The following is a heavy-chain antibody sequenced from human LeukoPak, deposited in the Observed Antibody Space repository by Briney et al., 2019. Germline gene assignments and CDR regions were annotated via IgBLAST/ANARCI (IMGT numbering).Heavy chain of an antibody. V-gene: IGHV3-30*02. D-gene: IGHD2-2*01. CDR2: IRYDGSNK. CDR3: AKGRVPAATNFDY. J-gene: IGHJ4*02. Sequence: GGSLRLSCAASGFTFSSYGMHWVRQAPGKGLEGVAFIRYDGSNKYYADSVKGRFTISRDNSKNTLYLQMNSLRAEDTAVYYCAKGRVPAATNFDYWGQGTLVTVSS. CDR1: GFTFSSYG.